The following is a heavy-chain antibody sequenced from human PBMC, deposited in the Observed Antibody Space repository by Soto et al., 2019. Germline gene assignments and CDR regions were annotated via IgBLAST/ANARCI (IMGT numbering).Heavy chain of an antibody. J-gene: IGHJ4*02. CDR2: TIPLLNVA. Sequence: ASVKVSCKASGGTFSTSTFTWVRQAPGQGLEWMGRTIPLLNVADYAQDFQGRLTITADKSTSTTYMELTSLTSKDTAVYYCARDSPIGSTFSGYNSGYFDYWGQGTLVTVSS. CDR1: GGTFSTST. D-gene: IGHD5-12*01. V-gene: IGHV1-69*04. CDR3: ARDSPIGSTFSGYNSGYFDY.